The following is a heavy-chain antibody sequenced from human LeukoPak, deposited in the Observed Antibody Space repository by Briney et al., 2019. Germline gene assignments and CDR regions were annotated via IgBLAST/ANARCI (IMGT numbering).Heavy chain of an antibody. D-gene: IGHD3-3*01. CDR2: ISGSGGST. CDR1: GFSVSANY. CDR3: AKDGSPIFGVVIRYYYYGMDV. J-gene: IGHJ6*02. Sequence: GGSLRLSCAASGFSVSANYMIWVRQAPGKGLEWVSAISGSGGSTYYADSVKGRFTISRDNSKNTLYLQMNSLRAEDTAVYYCAKDGSPIFGVVIRYYYYGMDVWGQGTTVTVSS. V-gene: IGHV3-23*01.